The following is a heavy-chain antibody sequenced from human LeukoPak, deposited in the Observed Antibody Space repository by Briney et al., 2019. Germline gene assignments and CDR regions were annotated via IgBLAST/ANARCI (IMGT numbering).Heavy chain of an antibody. CDR1: GFTFSSYW. J-gene: IGHJ4*02. D-gene: IGHD6-19*01. CDR2: IKQDGSKK. V-gene: IGHV3-7*03. CDR3: ARDADTAVAGYDY. Sequence: GGSLRLSCAASGFTFSSYWMTWVRQAPGKGLEWVANIKQDGSKKNYVDSVKGRFTISRDNAKNSLYLQMNSLRAEDTAVYYCARDADTAVAGYDYWGQGTLVTVSS.